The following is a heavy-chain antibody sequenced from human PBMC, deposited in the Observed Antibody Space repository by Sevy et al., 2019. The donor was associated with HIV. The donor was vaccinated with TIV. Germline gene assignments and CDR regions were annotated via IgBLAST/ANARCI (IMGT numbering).Heavy chain of an antibody. V-gene: IGHV3-49*03. D-gene: IGHD3-22*01. CDR2: IRSKDYCGAT. J-gene: IGHJ4*02. CDR1: GFTFGDYA. Sequence: GGSLRLSCTGSGFTFGDYAMSWFSQAPGMGLEWVGFIRSKDYCGATEYAASVKGRFTISRDDSKSIADLQMNSLKTEDTAVYYCTRGYYYDSSGYSDYWGQGTLVTVSS. CDR3: TRGYYYDSSGYSDY.